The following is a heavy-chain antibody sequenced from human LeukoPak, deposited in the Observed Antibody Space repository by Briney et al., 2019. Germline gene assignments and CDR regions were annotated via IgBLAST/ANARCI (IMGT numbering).Heavy chain of an antibody. CDR3: ARDRDGYKYYFDY. Sequence: GGSLRLSCAASGFTFSSYEMNWVRQDPGKGLEWLSFISSSGSTIYYADSVKGRFTISRDNAKNSLYLQMNSLRAEDTAVYYCARDRDGYKYYFDYWGQGTLVTVSS. J-gene: IGHJ4*02. CDR1: GFTFSSYE. D-gene: IGHD5-24*01. V-gene: IGHV3-48*03. CDR2: ISSSGSTI.